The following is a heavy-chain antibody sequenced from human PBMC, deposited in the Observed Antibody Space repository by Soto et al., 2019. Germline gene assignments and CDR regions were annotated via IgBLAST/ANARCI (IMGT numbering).Heavy chain of an antibody. V-gene: IGHV3-72*01. CDR1: GVTFSDHY. CDR2: TRNKANSYTI. Sequence: EVQLVESGGGLVQPGGSLRLSCAASGVTFSDHYMDWVRQAPGKGLEWVGRTRNKANSYTIEYAASVRGRFTISRDDSKNSLYLQMNSLTIEDTAVYYCTRLADYWGQGTLVTVSS. J-gene: IGHJ4*02. CDR3: TRLADY.